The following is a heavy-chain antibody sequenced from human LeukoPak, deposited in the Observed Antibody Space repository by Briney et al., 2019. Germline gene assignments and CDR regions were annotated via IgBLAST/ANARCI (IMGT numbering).Heavy chain of an antibody. V-gene: IGHV1-2*02. D-gene: IGHD3-10*01. J-gene: IGHJ6*02. Sequence: ASVKVSCKAYGYTFTGYYMHWVRQAPGQGLEWMGWINPNSGGTNYEQKFQGRVTMTRDTYISTAYMELSRLRSDDTAVYYCASLSQYYYGSGSYYNVAYYYYGMDVWGQGTTVTVSS. CDR2: INPNSGGT. CDR1: GYTFTGYY. CDR3: ASLSQYYYGSGSYYNVAYYYYGMDV.